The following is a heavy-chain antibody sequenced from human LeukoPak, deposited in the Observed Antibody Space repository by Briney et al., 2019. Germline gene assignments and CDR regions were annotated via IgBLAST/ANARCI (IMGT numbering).Heavy chain of an antibody. J-gene: IGHJ4*02. CDR2: VNPNSGGT. V-gene: IGHV1-2*04. CDR1: GYTFTGYY. Sequence: ASVKVSCKASGYTFTGYYMHWVRQAPGQGLEWMGWVNPNSGGTNYAQKFQGWVTMTRDTSISTAYMELSRLRSDDTAVYYCARESDSSSWYDYWGQGTLVTVSS. CDR3: ARESDSSSWYDY. D-gene: IGHD6-13*01.